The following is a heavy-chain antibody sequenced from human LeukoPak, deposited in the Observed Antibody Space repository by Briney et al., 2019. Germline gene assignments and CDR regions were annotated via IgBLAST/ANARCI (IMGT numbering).Heavy chain of an antibody. CDR3: ARDLAPQCSGGSCYPAPTWFDP. Sequence: GGSLRLPCAASGFIFSSYGMSWVRQAPGKGLEWVSGISGSGGSTYYADSVKGRFTISRDNAKNSLYLQMNSLRAEDTAVYYCARDLAPQCSGGSCYPAPTWFDPWGQGTLVTVSS. D-gene: IGHD2-15*01. CDR2: ISGSGGST. J-gene: IGHJ5*02. CDR1: GFIFSSYG. V-gene: IGHV3-23*01.